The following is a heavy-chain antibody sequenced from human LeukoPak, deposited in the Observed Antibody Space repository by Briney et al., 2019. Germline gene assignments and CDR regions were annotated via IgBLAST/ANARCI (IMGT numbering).Heavy chain of an antibody. CDR2: VSSRGAT. CDR1: GASISDYY. Sequence: SETVSLTCNGSGASISDYYWSWIRQSPTRGLEWIGYVSSRGATNNNPSLKSRVTTSAHTSENQLSLKLTSVTAADTAVYYCARAQKTMLSRAVYFFDFWGQGLLVTVSS. V-gene: IGHV4-59*01. CDR3: ARAQKTMLSRAVYFFDF. J-gene: IGHJ4*02. D-gene: IGHD2-2*01.